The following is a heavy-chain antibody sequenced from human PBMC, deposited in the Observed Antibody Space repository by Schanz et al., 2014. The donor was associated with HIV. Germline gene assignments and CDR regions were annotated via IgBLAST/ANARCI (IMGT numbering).Heavy chain of an antibody. V-gene: IGHV3-48*02. CDR1: GFTFTSYS. D-gene: IGHD6-13*01. CDR2: ISSSSSTI. J-gene: IGHJ6*02. CDR3: AREWVYYYYYGMDV. Sequence: VQVVESGGGVVRPGRSLRLSCAASGFTFTSYSMNWVRQAPGKGLEWVSYISSSSSTIYYADSVKGRFTISRDNAKNSLYLQMKSLRDEDTAVYYCAREWVYYYYYGMDVWGQGTTVTVSS.